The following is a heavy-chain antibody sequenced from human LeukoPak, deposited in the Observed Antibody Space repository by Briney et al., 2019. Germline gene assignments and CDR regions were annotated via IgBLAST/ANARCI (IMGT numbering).Heavy chain of an antibody. CDR2: ISYDGSNK. J-gene: IGHJ4*02. V-gene: IGHV3-30*03. CDR1: GFTFSNYV. Sequence: PGRSLRLSCAASGFTFSNYVMHWVRQAPGKGLEWVAVISYDGSNKYYADSVRGRFTISRDNSKNTVYLQMNSLRAEDTAVYYCATDPGYYDFWSAYSTSFFDYWGQGTLVTVPS. CDR3: ATDPGYYDFWSAYSTSFFDY. D-gene: IGHD3-3*01.